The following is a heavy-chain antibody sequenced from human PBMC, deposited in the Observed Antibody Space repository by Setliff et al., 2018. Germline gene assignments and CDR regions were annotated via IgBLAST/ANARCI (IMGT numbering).Heavy chain of an antibody. CDR2: IFYSGDT. CDR1: GASVRSHY. D-gene: IGHD5-12*01. V-gene: IGHV4-59*02. J-gene: IGHJ4*02. CDR3: ARGGTFRYFDY. Sequence: SETLSLTCTVSGASVRSHYWSWIRQPPGKGLEWIGFIFYSGDTKSNPSLKSRVTVIVDTSKNQFSLRLSSVTAADTAVYYCARGGTFRYFDYWGQGTPVTVSS.